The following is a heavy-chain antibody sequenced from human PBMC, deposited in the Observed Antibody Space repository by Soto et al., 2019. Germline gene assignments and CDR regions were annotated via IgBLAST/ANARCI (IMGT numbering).Heavy chain of an antibody. CDR1: SGSISSSNW. V-gene: IGHV4-4*02. Sequence: QVQLQESGPGLVKPSGTLSLTCAVSSGSISSSNWWSWVRQPPGKGLEWIGEIYHSGSTNYNPSLKSRVTTSVDKSKNQFSLKLSSVTAADTAVYYSARGALTYDPNSGSYSLYFDYWGQGTLVTVSS. CDR3: ARGALTYDPNSGSYSLYFDY. CDR2: IYHSGST. J-gene: IGHJ4*02. D-gene: IGHD3-10*01.